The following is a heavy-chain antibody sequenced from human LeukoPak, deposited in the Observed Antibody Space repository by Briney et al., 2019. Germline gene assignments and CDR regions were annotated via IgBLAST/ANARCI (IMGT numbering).Heavy chain of an antibody. J-gene: IGHJ5*02. Sequence: SETLSLTCAVYGGSFSGYYWSWIRQPPGKGLEWIGEINHSGSTNYNPSLKSRVTISVDTSKNQFSLKLSSVTAADTAVYYCARRPGIRRWFDPWGQGTLVTASS. V-gene: IGHV4-34*01. CDR3: ARRPGIRRWFDP. D-gene: IGHD2-21*01. CDR2: INHSGST. CDR1: GGSFSGYY.